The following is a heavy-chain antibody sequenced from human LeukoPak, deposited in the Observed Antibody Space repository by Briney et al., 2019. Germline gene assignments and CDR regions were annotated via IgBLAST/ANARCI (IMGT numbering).Heavy chain of an antibody. D-gene: IGHD1-26*01. CDR1: GFTFSSYS. Sequence: PGGSLRLSCAASGFTFSSYSMNWVRQAPGKGLEGVSYISSGSSTVYYAVSVKGRFTISRDNAKNSLYLQMNSLRVEDTAVYYCARGLGNFDYWGQGTLVTVSS. J-gene: IGHJ4*02. CDR3: ARGLGNFDY. CDR2: ISSGSSTV. V-gene: IGHV3-48*01.